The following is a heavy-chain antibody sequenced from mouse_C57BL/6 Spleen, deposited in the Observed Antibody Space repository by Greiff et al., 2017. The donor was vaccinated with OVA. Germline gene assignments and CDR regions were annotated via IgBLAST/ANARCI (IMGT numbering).Heavy chain of an antibody. J-gene: IGHJ3*01. D-gene: IGHD2-4*01. V-gene: IGHV1-82*01. CDR3: ALDYDLAWFAY. CDR2: IYPGDGDP. Sequence: VQLQQSGPELVKPGASVKISCKASGYAFSSSWMNWVKQRPGKGLEWIGRIYPGDGDPNYNGKFKGKATLTADKSSSTAYMQLSSLTSEDSAVYFCALDYDLAWFAYWGQGTLVTVSA. CDR1: GYAFSSSW.